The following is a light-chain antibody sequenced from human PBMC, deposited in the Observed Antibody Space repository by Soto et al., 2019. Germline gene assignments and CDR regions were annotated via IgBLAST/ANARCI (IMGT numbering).Light chain of an antibody. Sequence: DIQMTQSPSSLSASVGDRVTITCRASQGIRNYLAWYQQKPGKVPKLLIYAASTLQSGVPSRFSGSGSGTAFTLTITNLQPADFATYYCQQYSDFLISFGPGTTVDFK. CDR1: QGIRNY. CDR2: AAS. V-gene: IGKV1-27*01. J-gene: IGKJ3*01. CDR3: QQYSDFLIS.